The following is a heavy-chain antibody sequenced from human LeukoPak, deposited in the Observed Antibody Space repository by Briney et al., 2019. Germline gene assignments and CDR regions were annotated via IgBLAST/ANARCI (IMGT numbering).Heavy chain of an antibody. CDR1: GGSISSYY. D-gene: IGHD3-22*01. CDR2: IYYSGST. CDR3: ARHGGPYPYDSSGPGDY. V-gene: IGHV4-59*08. Sequence: SETLSLTCTVSGGSISSYYWSWIRQPPGKGLEWIGYIYYSGSTNYNPSLKSRVTISVDTSKNQFTLKLSSVTAADTAVYYCARHGGPYPYDSSGPGDYWGQGTLVTVSS. J-gene: IGHJ4*02.